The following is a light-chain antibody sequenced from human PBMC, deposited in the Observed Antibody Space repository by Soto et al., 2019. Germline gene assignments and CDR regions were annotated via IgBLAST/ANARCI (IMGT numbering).Light chain of an antibody. CDR1: QSISIN. CDR3: QQFRNWPWT. CDR2: GAS. Sequence: EIVLTPSPGTLSVSPGDRVTLSCRASQSISINLAWYQHKPGQAPRLLIHGASTRATGVPARISGSGSGTEFTLTISSLQSEDFAVYYCQQFRNWPWTFGQGTKVDIK. J-gene: IGKJ1*01. V-gene: IGKV3D-15*01.